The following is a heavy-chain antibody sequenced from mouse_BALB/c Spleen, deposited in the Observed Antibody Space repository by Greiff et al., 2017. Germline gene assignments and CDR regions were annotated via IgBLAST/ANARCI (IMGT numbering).Heavy chain of an antibody. CDR3: ARIHYYVHWYFDV. CDR2: INPNNGGT. CDR1: GYTFTDYN. D-gene: IGHD1-2*01. J-gene: IGHJ1*01. Sequence: EVQLQQSGPELVKPGASVKIPCKASGYTFTDYNMDWVKQSHGKSLEWIGDINPNNGGTIYNQKFKGKATLTVDKSSSTAYMELRSLTSEDTAVYYCARIHYYVHWYFDVWGAGTTVTVSS. V-gene: IGHV1-18*01.